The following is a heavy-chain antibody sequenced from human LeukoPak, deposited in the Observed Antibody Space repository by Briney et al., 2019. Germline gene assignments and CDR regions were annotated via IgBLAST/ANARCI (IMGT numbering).Heavy chain of an antibody. CDR3: AGVSGEGAFDI. D-gene: IGHD7-27*01. J-gene: IGHJ3*02. Sequence: GGSLRLSCAASGFTFSSYSMNWVRQAPGKGLEWVSSISSSSSYIYYADSVKGRFTISRDNARNSLYLQTNSLRAEDTAVYYCAGVSGEGAFDIWGQGTMVTVSS. CDR2: ISSSSSYI. CDR1: GFTFSSYS. V-gene: IGHV3-21*01.